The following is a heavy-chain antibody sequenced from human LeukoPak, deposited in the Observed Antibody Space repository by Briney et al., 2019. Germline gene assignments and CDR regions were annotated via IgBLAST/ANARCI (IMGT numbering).Heavy chain of an antibody. J-gene: IGHJ4*02. CDR2: IYQDGREK. CDR1: GFTFSSYG. D-gene: IGHD6-13*01. CDR3: ASERPSSSWYDY. V-gene: IGHV3-7*01. Sequence: GGSLRLSCAASGFTFSSYGMHWVRQAPGKGLEWVANIYQDGREKYYASSVRGRFTISRDNAKNSLYLQMDSLRAEDTGVYYCASERPSSSWYDYWGQGTLVTVSS.